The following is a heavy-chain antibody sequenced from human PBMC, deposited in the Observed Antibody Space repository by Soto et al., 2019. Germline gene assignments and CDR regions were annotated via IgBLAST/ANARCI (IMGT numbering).Heavy chain of an antibody. V-gene: IGHV3-30*03. D-gene: IGHD2-2*01. CDR3: AEGAAGDIVGVPPDGGAFDI. Sequence: QVQLVESGGGVVQPGRSLRLSCAASGFTFSSYGMHWVRQAPGKGLEWVAVISYDGSNKYYADSVKGRFTISRDNSKNTLYLQINSMSAEDTPVYCCAEGAAGDIVGVPPDGGAFDIWGQGTMVTVSS. CDR2: ISYDGSNK. CDR1: GFTFSSYG. J-gene: IGHJ3*02.